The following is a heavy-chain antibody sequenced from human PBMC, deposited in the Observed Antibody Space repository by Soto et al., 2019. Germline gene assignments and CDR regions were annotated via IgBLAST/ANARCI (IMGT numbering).Heavy chain of an antibody. Sequence: QVQLVQSGAEVKKPGSSVKVSCKASGGTFSSYAISWVRQAPGQGLEWMGGIIPIFGTANYAQKFQGRVTITADESTSTAYRELSSLRSEDTAVYYCALRGEQLRPYYYYGMDVWCQGTTVTVSS. CDR2: IIPIFGTA. D-gene: IGHD3-16*01. V-gene: IGHV1-69*01. CDR3: ALRGEQLRPYYYYGMDV. J-gene: IGHJ6*02. CDR1: GGTFSSYA.